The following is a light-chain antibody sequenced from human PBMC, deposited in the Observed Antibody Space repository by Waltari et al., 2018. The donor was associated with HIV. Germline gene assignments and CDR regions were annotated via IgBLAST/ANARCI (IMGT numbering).Light chain of an antibody. CDR3: QQYNSPPWA. Sequence: DIQMTQSPSTVSVSVGDRISISCRASQSINYWLAWYQQRPGKAPQLLIYKASVLQNGVASRCSANYSGTHFSLNINNLQPEDFATYYCQQYNSPPWAFGKGTRVEVK. CDR1: QSINYW. V-gene: IGKV1-5*03. J-gene: IGKJ1*01. CDR2: KAS.